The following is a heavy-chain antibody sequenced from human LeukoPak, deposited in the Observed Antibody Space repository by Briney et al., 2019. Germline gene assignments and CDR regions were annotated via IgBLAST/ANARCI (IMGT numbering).Heavy chain of an antibody. CDR2: ISSSSSTI. CDR1: GFTFSSYS. V-gene: IGHV3-48*01. CDR3: ARDGPIVVVPAATDYYYYGMDV. J-gene: IGHJ6*02. Sequence: GGSLRLSCAASGFTFSSYSMTWVRQAPGKGLEWVSYISSSSSTIYYADSVKGRFTISRDNAKNSLYLQMNSLRAEDTAVYYCARDGPIVVVPAATDYYYYGMDVWGQGTTVTVSS. D-gene: IGHD2-2*01.